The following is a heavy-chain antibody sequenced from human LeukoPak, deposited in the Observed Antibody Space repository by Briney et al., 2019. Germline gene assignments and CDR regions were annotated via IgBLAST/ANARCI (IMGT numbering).Heavy chain of an antibody. CDR2: LYYRGST. CDR3: ASRWASGYYYYYMDV. Sequence: TSETLSLTCTVSGYSITSGYYWGWIRQAPGKGLEWIGSLYYRGSTYYNPSLKSRVTILVDTSKNQFSLKLSSVTAADTAVYYCASRWASGYYYYYMDVWGKGTTVTVSS. CDR1: GYSITSGYY. D-gene: IGHD6-13*01. J-gene: IGHJ6*03. V-gene: IGHV4-38-2*02.